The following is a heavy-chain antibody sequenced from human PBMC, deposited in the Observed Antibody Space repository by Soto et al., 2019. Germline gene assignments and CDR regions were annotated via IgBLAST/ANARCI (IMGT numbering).Heavy chain of an antibody. CDR3: ARGVYGSGNYYTGPSAFDI. D-gene: IGHD3-10*01. Sequence: QVQLEQSGAEVKKPGSPVKISCKASGGTLSDHGVSWLRQAPGQGLEWVGGTIPVFNTAKYAPKFQGRVTIAADKSTDIAYMELVSLRSDDTAFYYCARGVYGSGNYYTGPSAFDIWGQGTLVIVSS. CDR1: GGTLSDHG. J-gene: IGHJ3*02. CDR2: TIPVFNTA. V-gene: IGHV1-69*06.